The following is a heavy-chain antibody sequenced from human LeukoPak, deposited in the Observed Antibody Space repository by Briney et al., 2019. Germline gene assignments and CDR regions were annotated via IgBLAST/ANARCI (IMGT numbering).Heavy chain of an antibody. J-gene: IGHJ4*02. CDR3: ATGSHYFDY. V-gene: IGHV4-59*08. D-gene: IGHD1-26*01. CDR2: IYYSGST. Sequence: PSETLSLTCTVSGGSIRSYYWSWIRQPPGKGLEWIGYIYYSGSTKYNPSLKSRATISEDTSKNQFSRKLSSVTAADTAVYYCATGSHYFDYWGQGTLVTVSS. CDR1: GGSIRSYY.